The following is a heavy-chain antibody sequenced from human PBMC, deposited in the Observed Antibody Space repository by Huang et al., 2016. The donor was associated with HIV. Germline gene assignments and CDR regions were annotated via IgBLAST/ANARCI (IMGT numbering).Heavy chain of an antibody. CDR3: ARAALVNNQYFDY. CDR1: EGTFSSYS. Sequence: VQLIQSGAEVKKTGSSVRVSCRASEGTFSSYSIGWMRQAPGQGLEWSVGIIPIVGTTTYAQKFQGRVSIAADESTSTAYMDLNSLRSEDTAVYYCARAALVNNQYFDYWGQGTLVTVSS. V-gene: IGHV1-69*13. CDR2: IIPIVGTT. J-gene: IGHJ4*02. D-gene: IGHD5-18*01.